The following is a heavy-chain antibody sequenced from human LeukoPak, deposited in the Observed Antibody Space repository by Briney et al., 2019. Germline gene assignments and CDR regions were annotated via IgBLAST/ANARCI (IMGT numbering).Heavy chain of an antibody. D-gene: IGHD6-13*01. V-gene: IGHV3-53*01. J-gene: IGHJ4*02. Sequence: GGSLRLSCAASGFTVSSNYISWVRQAPGKGLEWVSVIYGGGSTYYADSVKGRFTISRDNSKNTLYLQMNSLRAEDTAVYYCARGYSSSWYFDYWGQGTLVTVSS. CDR3: ARGYSSSWYFDY. CDR1: GFTVSSNY. CDR2: IYGGGST.